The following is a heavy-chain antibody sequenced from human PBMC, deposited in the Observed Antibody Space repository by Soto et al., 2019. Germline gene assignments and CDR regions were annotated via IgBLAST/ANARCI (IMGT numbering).Heavy chain of an antibody. CDR3: AHMSYSVTYYFDS. D-gene: IGHD1-26*01. CDR2: IFGHGNE. CDR1: GFSLTTSAAG. J-gene: IGHJ4*02. V-gene: IGHV2-5*01. Sequence: QITLKESGPALVKPTQTLTVTCSFSGFSLTTSAAGVGWIRQTPGKALEWLAVIFGHGNEKYSPSLKNRLTFTKCTSKSHVVLTTTNMHPRDSATYYCAHMSYSVTYYFDSCGQGTLVTVSS.